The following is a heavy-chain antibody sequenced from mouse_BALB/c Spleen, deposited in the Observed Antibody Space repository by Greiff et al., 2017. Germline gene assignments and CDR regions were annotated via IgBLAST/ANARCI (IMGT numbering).Heavy chain of an antibody. J-gene: IGHJ1*01. Sequence: EVMLVESGPGLVKPSQSLSLTCTVTGYSITSDYAWNWIRQFPGNKLEWMGYISYSGSTSYNPSLKSRISITRDTSKNQFFLQLNSVTTEDTATYYCARGGGHRFDVWGAGTTVTVSS. CDR1: GYSITSDYA. CDR3: ARGGGHRFDV. D-gene: IGHD3-1*01. CDR2: ISYSGST. V-gene: IGHV3-2*02.